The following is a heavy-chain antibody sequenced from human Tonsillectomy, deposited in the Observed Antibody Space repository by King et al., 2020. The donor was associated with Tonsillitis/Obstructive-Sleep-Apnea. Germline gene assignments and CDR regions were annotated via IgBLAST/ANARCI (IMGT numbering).Heavy chain of an antibody. CDR1: GFTFDDYA. D-gene: IGHD3-10*01. J-gene: IGHJ5*02. CDR3: AKGEGFGELFVLGWFDP. V-gene: IGHV3-9*01. CDR2: ISWNSGSI. Sequence: VQLVESGGGLVQPGRSLRLSCAASGFTFDDYAMHWVRQAPGKGLEWVSGISWNSGSIGYADSVKGRFTISRDNAKNSLYLQMNSLRAEDTALYYCAKGEGFGELFVLGWFDPWGQGTLVTVSS.